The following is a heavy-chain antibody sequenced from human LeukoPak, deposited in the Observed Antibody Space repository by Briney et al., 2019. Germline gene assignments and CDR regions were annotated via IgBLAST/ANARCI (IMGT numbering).Heavy chain of an antibody. Sequence: GGSLRLSCAASGFTLSSYAMSWVRQAPGKGLEWVSGISGSGGSTYYADSVKGRFTISRDNSKNTLYLQMSSLRAEDSAVYYCAKDARITMMLVVRGARPYYFDYWGQGTLVTVSS. CDR3: AKDARITMMLVVRGARPYYFDY. CDR2: ISGSGGST. V-gene: IGHV3-23*01. J-gene: IGHJ4*02. D-gene: IGHD3-22*01. CDR1: GFTLSSYA.